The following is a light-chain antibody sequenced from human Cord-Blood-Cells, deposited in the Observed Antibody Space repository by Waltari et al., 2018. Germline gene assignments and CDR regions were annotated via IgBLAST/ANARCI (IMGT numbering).Light chain of an antibody. CDR2: DAS. J-gene: IGKJ4*01. CDR3: QQRSNWPQLT. V-gene: IGKV3-11*01. CDR1: QSVSSY. Sequence: EIVLTQSPATLSLSPGARATLSCRASQSVSSYLAWYQQKPGQAPRLLIYDASNRDTGIPARFSGSGSGTDVTLTISSREPEDVAVYYCQQRSNWPQLTFGGGTKVEIK.